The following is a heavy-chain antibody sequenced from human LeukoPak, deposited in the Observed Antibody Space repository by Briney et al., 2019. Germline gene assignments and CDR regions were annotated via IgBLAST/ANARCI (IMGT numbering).Heavy chain of an antibody. D-gene: IGHD6-19*01. CDR3: AKDGVEQWLAYYFDY. CDR2: ISYDGNNK. Sequence: GGSLRLSCAASGFTFSRFGMHWVRQAPGKGLEWVAAISYDGNNKYYADSVKGRLTISRDNSKNTLYVQMNSLRAEDTALYYCAKDGVEQWLAYYFDYWGQGALVTVSS. CDR1: GFTFSRFG. J-gene: IGHJ4*02. V-gene: IGHV3-30*18.